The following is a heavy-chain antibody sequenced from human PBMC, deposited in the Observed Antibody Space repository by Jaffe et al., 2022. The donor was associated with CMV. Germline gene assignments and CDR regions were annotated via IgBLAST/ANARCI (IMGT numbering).Heavy chain of an antibody. Sequence: EVQLVESGGGLVQPGRSLRLSCAASGFTFDDYAMHWVRQAPGKGLEWVSGISWNSGTIGYADSVKGRFTISRDNAKNSLYLQMNSLRADDTALYYCAKDTLSQRYASGSIDWGQGTLVTVSS. CDR1: GFTFDDYA. J-gene: IGHJ1*01. V-gene: IGHV3-9*01. D-gene: IGHD3-10*01. CDR3: AKDTLSQRYASGSID. CDR2: ISWNSGTI.